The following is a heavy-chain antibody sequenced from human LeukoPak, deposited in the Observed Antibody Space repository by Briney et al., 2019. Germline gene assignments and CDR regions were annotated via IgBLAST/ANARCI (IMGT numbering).Heavy chain of an antibody. CDR1: GYTFTSDF. J-gene: IGHJ4*02. V-gene: IGHV1-46*01. D-gene: IGHD2-15*01. CDR2: INPSGDNT. CDR3: ARELGGGHFDY. Sequence: ASVKVSCKASGYTFTSDFIHWVRQAPGQGLEWMGAINPSGDNTWYAQKFQGRVTMTRDTSSNTVYLELISLRSEDTAMYYCARELGGGHFDYWGQGALVTVSS.